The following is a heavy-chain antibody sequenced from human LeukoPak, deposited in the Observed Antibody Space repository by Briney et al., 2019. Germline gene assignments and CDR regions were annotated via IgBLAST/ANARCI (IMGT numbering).Heavy chain of an antibody. CDR1: GFTVSSNY. V-gene: IGHV3-53*01. D-gene: IGHD1-26*01. Sequence: GGSLRLSCAASGFTVSSNYMSWVRQAPGKGLEWVSVIYSDSSTYYADSVKGRFTISRDNSKNTLYLQMNSLRAEDTAVYYCARDKEGGYFDYWGQGTLVTVSS. CDR2: IYSDSST. J-gene: IGHJ4*02. CDR3: ARDKEGGYFDY.